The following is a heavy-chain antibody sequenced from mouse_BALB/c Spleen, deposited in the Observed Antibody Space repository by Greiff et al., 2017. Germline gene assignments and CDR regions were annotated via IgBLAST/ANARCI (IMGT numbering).Heavy chain of an antibody. V-gene: IGHV1-77*01. CDR1: GYTFTDYY. Sequence: QVQLQQPGAELARPGASVKLSCKASGYTFTDYYINWVKQRTGQGLEWIGEIYPGSGNTYYNEKFKGKATLTADKSSITAYMQLSSLTSEDSAVYFCARVGYGNYGYFDVWGAGTTVTVSS. J-gene: IGHJ1*01. CDR3: ARVGYGNYGYFDV. CDR2: IYPGSGNT. D-gene: IGHD2-10*02.